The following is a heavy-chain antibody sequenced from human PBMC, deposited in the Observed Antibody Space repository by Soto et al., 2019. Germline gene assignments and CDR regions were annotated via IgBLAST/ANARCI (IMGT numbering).Heavy chain of an antibody. J-gene: IGHJ4*02. CDR1: GGNFTNAW. Sequence: GGSLRLSSAAPGGNFTNAWRTWVRQAPGKALEWVGRIRSRIDGGTTDSAAPVKGRFTISRDDSKNTLYLQMNSLKTEDTAVYYCTTVAYGEYVSDYWGQGTLVTVSS. V-gene: IGHV3-15*01. D-gene: IGHD4-17*01. CDR3: TTVAYGEYVSDY. CDR2: IRSRIDGGTT.